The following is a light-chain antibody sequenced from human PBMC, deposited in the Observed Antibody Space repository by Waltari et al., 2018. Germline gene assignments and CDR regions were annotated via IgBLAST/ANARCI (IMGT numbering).Light chain of an antibody. CDR1: QSVGTF. CDR2: GAS. J-gene: IGKJ1*01. V-gene: IGKV3-20*01. Sequence: IVLTQSPGTLSLSPGERATLSCRASQSVGTFLVWYQQKPGQAPRLLIHGASARATGTPDRFSGSGSGTDFSLTISRLEPEDFAVYYCQHYVRLPVTFGQGTKVEI. CDR3: QHYVRLPVT.